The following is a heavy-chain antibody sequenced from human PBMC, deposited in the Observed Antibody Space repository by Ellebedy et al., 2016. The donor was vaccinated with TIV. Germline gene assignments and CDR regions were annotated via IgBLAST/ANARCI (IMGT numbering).Heavy chain of an antibody. Sequence: MPSETLSLTCTVSGYSISRGYYWGWIRQHAGKGLEWIGNIYHSGNTYYNPSLKNRFTISVDTSKNQFSLKLSSVTAADTAVYYCAKDALITTIIGRGGWFDPWGQGTLVTVSS. V-gene: IGHV4-38-2*02. CDR1: GYSISRGYY. CDR3: AKDALITTIIGRGGWFDP. CDR2: IYHSGNT. D-gene: IGHD3-22*01. J-gene: IGHJ5*02.